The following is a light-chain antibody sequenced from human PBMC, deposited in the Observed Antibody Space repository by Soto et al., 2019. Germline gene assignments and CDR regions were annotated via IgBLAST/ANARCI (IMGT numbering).Light chain of an antibody. CDR3: QQYGSSRWT. CDR2: GAS. Sequence: EIVLTQSPGTLSLSPGERATLSCRASQSVSSSYLAWYQQKPGQAPRLLIYGASTRATGIPDRFSGSGSGXXXXXXXXXXEPEDFAVYYCQQYGSSRWTFGQGTKVEFK. CDR1: QSVSSSY. J-gene: IGKJ1*01. V-gene: IGKV3-20*01.